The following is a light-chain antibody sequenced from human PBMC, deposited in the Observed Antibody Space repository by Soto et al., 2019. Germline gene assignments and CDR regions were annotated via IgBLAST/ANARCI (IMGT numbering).Light chain of an antibody. J-gene: IGKJ2*01. CDR1: QSVSSSY. Sequence: EIVLTQSPGTLSLSPGERATLSCRASQSVSSSYLAWYQQKPGQAPRLLIYGASSRATGIPDRFSGSGSGTDFTLTISRLEPEDFAVYYCPQYGNSPPYTVGQGTKLELK. CDR2: GAS. V-gene: IGKV3-20*01. CDR3: PQYGNSPPYT.